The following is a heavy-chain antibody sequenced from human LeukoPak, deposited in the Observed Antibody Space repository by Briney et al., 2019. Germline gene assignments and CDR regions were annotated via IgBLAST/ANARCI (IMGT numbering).Heavy chain of an antibody. D-gene: IGHD3-22*01. V-gene: IGHV4-34*01. CDR1: GGSFSGYY. J-gene: IGHJ4*02. Sequence: SETLSLTCAVYGGSFSGYYWSWIRQPPGKGLEWIGEINRSGSTNYNPSLKSRVTISVDTSKNQFSLKLSSVTAADTAVYYCARGYPYNYYDSSGYYRLAHFDYWGQGTLVTVSS. CDR2: INRSGST. CDR3: ARGYPYNYYDSSGYYRLAHFDY.